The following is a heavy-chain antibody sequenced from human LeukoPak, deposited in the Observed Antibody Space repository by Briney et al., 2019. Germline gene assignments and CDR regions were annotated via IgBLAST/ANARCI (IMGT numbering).Heavy chain of an antibody. D-gene: IGHD3-10*01. V-gene: IGHV4-38-2*02. CDR1: GLSISSGRF. J-gene: IGHJ6*03. CDR2: VYESGTP. CDR3: ARTTMVRGTYYMDV. Sequence: SEALSLTCSVSGLSISSGRFWVWIRQPPGKGLEWLATVYESGTPFYNPSLKSRLTISVDSPRNQFSLRLTSLTAADTAVYYCARTTMVRGTYYMDVWGKGTTVTISS.